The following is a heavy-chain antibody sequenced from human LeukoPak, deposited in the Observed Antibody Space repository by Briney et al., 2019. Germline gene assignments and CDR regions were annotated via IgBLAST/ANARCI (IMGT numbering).Heavy chain of an antibody. CDR1: GFTFSSYS. J-gene: IGHJ4*02. CDR2: ISSSSSSTI. Sequence: PGGSLRLSCAASGFTFSSYSMNWVRQAPGKGLEWVSYISSSSSSTIYYADSVKGRFTISRDNAKNSLYLQMNSLRAEDTAVYCCARDADYYDSSGYYDYWGQGTLVTVSS. CDR3: ARDADYYDSSGYYDY. D-gene: IGHD3-22*01. V-gene: IGHV3-48*01.